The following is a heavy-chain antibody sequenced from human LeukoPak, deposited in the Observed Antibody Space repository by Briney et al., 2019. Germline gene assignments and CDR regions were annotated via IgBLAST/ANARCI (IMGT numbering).Heavy chain of an antibody. CDR3: ARLKYYDSTGYSPGYYMDV. D-gene: IGHD3-22*01. CDR1: GGSIINYY. V-gene: IGHV4-4*07. J-gene: IGHJ6*03. Sequence: PSETLSLTCTVSGGSIINYYWSWIRQPAGRGREWVGRIYVTGSTIYHTSLQSRLSMSVDTSKNQFSLRLTSVTAADTAVYYCARLKYYDSTGYSPGYYMDVWGKGITVTVSS. CDR2: IYVTGST.